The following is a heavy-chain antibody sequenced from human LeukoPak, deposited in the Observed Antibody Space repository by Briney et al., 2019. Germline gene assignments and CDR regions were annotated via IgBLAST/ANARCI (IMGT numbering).Heavy chain of an antibody. D-gene: IGHD6-13*01. CDR3: ARYSVAGARYDAFDI. V-gene: IGHV5-51*01. CDR1: GYSFTHFE. J-gene: IGHJ3*02. Sequence: GESLKISCKGSGYSFTHFELGWVRQMPGKGLDWMGIIYPADSDTVYSPSFQGQVTISADKSISTAYLQWSSLKASDTAMYYCARYSVAGARYDAFDIWGQGTMVTVSS. CDR2: IYPADSDT.